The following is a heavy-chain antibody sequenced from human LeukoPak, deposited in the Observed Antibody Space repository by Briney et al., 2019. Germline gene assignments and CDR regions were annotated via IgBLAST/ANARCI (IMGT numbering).Heavy chain of an antibody. CDR2: ISGSGGST. V-gene: IGHV3-23*01. CDR1: GFTFSSYA. Sequence: GGSLRLSCAGSGFTFSSYAMSWVRQAPGKGLEWVSAISGSGGSTYYADSVKGRFTISRDNSKNTLYLQMNSLRAEDTAVYYCAKGYSSGWYYFDYWGQGTLVTVSS. J-gene: IGHJ4*02. D-gene: IGHD6-19*01. CDR3: AKGYSSGWYYFDY.